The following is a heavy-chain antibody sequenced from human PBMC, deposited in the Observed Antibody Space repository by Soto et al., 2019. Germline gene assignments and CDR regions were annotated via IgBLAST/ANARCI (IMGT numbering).Heavy chain of an antibody. Sequence: QVQLQQWGAGLLKPSETLSLTCAVYGGSFSGYYWSWIRQPPGKGLEWIGEINHSGSTNYNPSLKSRVTISVDTSKNQFPLKLSSVTAAATAVYYCGGAMIVVVITPIDYWGQGTLVTVSS. CDR3: GGAMIVVVITPIDY. D-gene: IGHD3-22*01. J-gene: IGHJ4*02. CDR1: GGSFSGYY. V-gene: IGHV4-34*01. CDR2: INHSGST.